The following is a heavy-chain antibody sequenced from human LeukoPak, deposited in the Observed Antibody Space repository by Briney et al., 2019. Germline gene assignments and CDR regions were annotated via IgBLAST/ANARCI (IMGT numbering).Heavy chain of an antibody. CDR1: GGSLSSATYY. CDR3: ARNSCPSGSCYEDRGYFDY. D-gene: IGHD2-15*01. J-gene: IGHJ4*02. Sequence: SETLSLTCTVSGGSLSSATYYWSWIRQPAGKGLEWIGRIYTRGSTNYNPSLKSRVTISLDTSKNQFSLKLSSVTAADTAVYYCARNSCPSGSCYEDRGYFDYWGQGTLVTVSS. CDR2: IYTRGST. V-gene: IGHV4-61*02.